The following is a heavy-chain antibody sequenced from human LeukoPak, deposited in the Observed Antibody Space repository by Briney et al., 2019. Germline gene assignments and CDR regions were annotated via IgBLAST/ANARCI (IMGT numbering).Heavy chain of an antibody. J-gene: IGHJ4*02. CDR3: ARGRPFDY. CDR1: GFTFSRPW. V-gene: IGHV4-4*02. D-gene: IGHD6-25*01. Sequence: GSLRLSCAASGFTFSRPWMNWVRQAPGKGLEWIGEIYHSGSTNYNPSLKSRVTISVDKSKNQFSLKLSSVTAADTAVYYCARGRPFDYWGQGTLVTVSS. CDR2: IYHSGST.